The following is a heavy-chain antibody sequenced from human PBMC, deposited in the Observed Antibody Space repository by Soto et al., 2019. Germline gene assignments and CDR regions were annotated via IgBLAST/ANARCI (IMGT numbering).Heavy chain of an antibody. D-gene: IGHD3-3*01. V-gene: IGHV3-33*01. CDR2: IWHDGTTE. CDR1: GFTFRRYG. CDR3: ARGIRRDNDFWTGIYYAMDV. Sequence: QGLLVESGGGLVQPGSSVRLSCVASGFTFRRYGMHWVRQAPGRGLEWVAVIWHDGTTENYADSVRGRFTISRDNSKSTLSLQMNSLRVEDTAVYYCARGIRRDNDFWTGIYYAMDVWGQGTTLSVSS. J-gene: IGHJ6*02.